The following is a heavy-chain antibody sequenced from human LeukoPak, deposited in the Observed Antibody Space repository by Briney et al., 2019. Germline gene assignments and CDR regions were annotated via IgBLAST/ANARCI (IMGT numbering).Heavy chain of an antibody. V-gene: IGHV3-74*01. Sequence: GGSLRLSCAASGFTLSPFLMHWVRQSPGKGPVWVSRINPDGSVTNYADSVKGRFTISRDNARNTLYLQISSLSVEDTAVYFCARDMWGTFDYWGQGALVTVSS. D-gene: IGHD1-1*01. CDR2: INPDGSVT. CDR1: GFTLSPFL. CDR3: ARDMWGTFDY. J-gene: IGHJ4*02.